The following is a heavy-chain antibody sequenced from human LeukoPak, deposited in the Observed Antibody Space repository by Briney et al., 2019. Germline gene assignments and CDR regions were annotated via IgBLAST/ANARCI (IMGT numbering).Heavy chain of an antibody. CDR2: IYYSGST. D-gene: IGHD3-16*01. CDR3: ARGALTEAYDY. V-gene: IGHV4-59*01. CDR1: GGSISSYY. J-gene: IGHJ4*02. Sequence: SETLSLTCTVSGGSISSYYWSWIRQPPGKGLEWIGSIYYSGSTNYNPSLKSRVTISVDTSKNQFSLKLSSVTAADTAVYYCARGALTEAYDYWGQGTLVTVSS.